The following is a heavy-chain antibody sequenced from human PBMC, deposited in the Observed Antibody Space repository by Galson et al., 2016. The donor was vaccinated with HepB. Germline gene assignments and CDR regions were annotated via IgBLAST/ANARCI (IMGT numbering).Heavy chain of an antibody. CDR2: ISGSGGRT. J-gene: IGHJ4*02. V-gene: IGHV3-23*01. D-gene: IGHD5-18*01. Sequence: SLRPSCAASGFSFSNFHMGWVRQAPGKGLEWVSGISGSGGRTYYADSVKGRFTISRGNSENTLYPQMSSLRAQDTGLYYCARASPDSKHKYDYWGQGTLVTVSS. CDR1: GFSFSNFH. CDR3: ARASPDSKHKYDY.